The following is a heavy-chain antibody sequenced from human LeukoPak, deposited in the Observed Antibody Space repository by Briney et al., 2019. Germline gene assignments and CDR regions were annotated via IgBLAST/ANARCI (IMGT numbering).Heavy chain of an antibody. V-gene: IGHV3-15*01. D-gene: IGHD3-9*01. CDR1: GFTFSNAW. CDR2: IKSKSDGGTT. J-gene: IGHJ1*01. Sequence: GGPLRLSCAPSGFTFSNAWMSWVRQAPGKGLEWVGRIKSKSDGGTTDYAAPVKGRFTISGDDSKNTLYLQMNSLKTEDTAVYFCTTGVLTGFPRWGQGTLVTVSS. CDR3: TTGVLTGFPR.